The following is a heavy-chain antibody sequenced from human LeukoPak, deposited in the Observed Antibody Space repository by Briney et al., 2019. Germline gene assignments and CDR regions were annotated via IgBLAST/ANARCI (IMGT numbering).Heavy chain of an antibody. J-gene: IGHJ4*02. CDR2: VNSDGITT. D-gene: IGHD5-12*01. CDR1: GFTLTSYW. V-gene: IGHV3-74*01. Sequence: PGGSLRLSCAASGFTLTSYWMHWVRQAPGKGLVWVSHVNSDGITTSYADSVKGRFTISRDNAKNTLYLQMNSLRAEDTAVYYCAGGYGGYIYWGQGTLVTVSS. CDR3: AGGYGGYIY.